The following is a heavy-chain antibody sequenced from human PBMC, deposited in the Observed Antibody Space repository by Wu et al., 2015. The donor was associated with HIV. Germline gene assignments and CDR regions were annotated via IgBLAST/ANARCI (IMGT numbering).Heavy chain of an antibody. CDR2: INPSGGST. D-gene: IGHD5-12*01. J-gene: IGHJ3*02. V-gene: IGHV1-46*01. CDR1: GYTFTSYY. Sequence: QVQLVQSGAEVKKPGASVKVSCKASGYTFTSYYMHWVRQAPGQGLEWMGIINPSGGSTSYAQKFQGRVTMTRDTSTSTVYMELSSLRSEDTAVYYCARDGVDIVAPDAFDIWGQGTMVTVSS. CDR3: ARDGVDIVAPDAFDI.